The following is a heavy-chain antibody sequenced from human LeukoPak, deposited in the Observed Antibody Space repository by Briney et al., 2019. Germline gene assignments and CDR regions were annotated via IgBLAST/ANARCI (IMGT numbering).Heavy chain of an antibody. CDR1: GYTFTSYN. V-gene: IGHV1-46*01. D-gene: IGHD2-2*01. J-gene: IGHJ4*02. Sequence: GASVKVSCKASGYTFTSYNMHWVRQSPGQGLQWMGIINPSGGSTSYAQKFQGRVTMTRDMSTSTVYMELSSLRSEDTAVYYCAREVGYCSSTSCRDYWGQGTLVTVSS. CDR2: INPSGGST. CDR3: AREVGYCSSTSCRDY.